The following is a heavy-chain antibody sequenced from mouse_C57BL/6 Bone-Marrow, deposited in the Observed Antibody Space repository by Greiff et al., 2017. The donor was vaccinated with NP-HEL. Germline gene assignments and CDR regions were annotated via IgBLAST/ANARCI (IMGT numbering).Heavy chain of an antibody. D-gene: IGHD2-4*01. CDR2: ISNGGGST. CDR1: GFTFSDYY. CDR3: ARLHYYDYDVEYFDY. Sequence: EVKLVESGGGLVQPGGSLKLSCAASGFTFSDYYMYWVRQTPEKRLEWVAYISNGGGSTYYPDTVKGRFTISRDNAKNTLYLQMSRLKSEDTAMYYCARLHYYDYDVEYFDYWGQGTTLTVSS. V-gene: IGHV5-12*01. J-gene: IGHJ2*01.